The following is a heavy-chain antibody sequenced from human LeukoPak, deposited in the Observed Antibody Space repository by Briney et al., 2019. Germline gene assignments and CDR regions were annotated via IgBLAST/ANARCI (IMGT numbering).Heavy chain of an antibody. Sequence: GGSLRLSCAASGFTFSSYAMRGLRQPPGKGLEWVSSVSGSGGSTYYADSVKGRFTISRDNSKNTLYLQMNSLRAEDTAIYYCAKPRAVGVNAFFDYWGEGTLVTVSS. V-gene: IGHV3-23*01. CDR1: GFTFSSYA. J-gene: IGHJ4*02. CDR3: AKPRAVGVNAFFDY. CDR2: VSGSGGST.